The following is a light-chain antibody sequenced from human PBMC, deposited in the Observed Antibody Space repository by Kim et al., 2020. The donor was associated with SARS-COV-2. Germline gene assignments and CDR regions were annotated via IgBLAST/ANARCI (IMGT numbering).Light chain of an antibody. CDR2: KAS. CDR3: QQYKSWYT. CDR1: QSISSW. Sequence: LSASVSDRVTIACRASQSISSWLAWYQQKPGKAPKVLISKASTLESGVSSRFSGSGSGTEFTLTISSLQRDDFATYYCQQYKSWYTFGQGTKLEI. J-gene: IGKJ2*01. V-gene: IGKV1-5*03.